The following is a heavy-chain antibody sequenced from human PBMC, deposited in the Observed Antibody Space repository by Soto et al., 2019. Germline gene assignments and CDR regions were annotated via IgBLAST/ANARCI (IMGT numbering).Heavy chain of an antibody. J-gene: IGHJ5*02. D-gene: IGHD1-20*01. CDR1: GFTFKKVA. CDR3: AKDAVADNWKWDWFDL. CDR2: IGGSGSSA. V-gene: IGHV3-23*01. Sequence: GGSLRLSCAASGFTFKKVAVSWVRQAPGKGMEWVSAIGGSGSSANYADSVKGRFTVSRDDSKSTLYLQMSGLRVDDTALYYCAKDAVADNWKWDWFDLWGQGA.